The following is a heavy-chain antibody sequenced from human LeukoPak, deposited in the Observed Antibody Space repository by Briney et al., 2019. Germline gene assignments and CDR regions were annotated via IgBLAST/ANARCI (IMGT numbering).Heavy chain of an antibody. J-gene: IGHJ6*03. CDR1: GGSISSSNW. CDR2: IYYSGST. V-gene: IGHV4-4*02. CDR3: ARGLRVVVPAAQRGGYYYYMDV. Sequence: SGTLSLTCAVSGGSISSSNWWSWVRQPPGKGLEWIGHIYYSGSTNYNPSLKSRVTISVDTSKNQFSLKLSSVTAADTAVYYCARGLRVVVPAAQRGGYYYYMDVWGKGATVTVSS. D-gene: IGHD2-2*01.